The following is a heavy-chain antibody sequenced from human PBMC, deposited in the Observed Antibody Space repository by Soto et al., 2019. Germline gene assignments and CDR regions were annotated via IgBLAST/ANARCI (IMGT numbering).Heavy chain of an antibody. Sequence: QVQLVESGGGVVQPGRSLRLSCAASGFTFSSYAMHWVRQAPGKGLEWVAVISYDGSNIYYADSVKGRFTISRDNSKNPLYLQMNSLRAEDTAAYPCARDPRPTTAGPLDIWGLGTMATVSS. CDR2: ISYDGSNI. V-gene: IGHV3-30-3*01. CDR1: GFTFSSYA. CDR3: ARDPRPTTAGPLDI. D-gene: IGHD5-12*01. J-gene: IGHJ3*02.